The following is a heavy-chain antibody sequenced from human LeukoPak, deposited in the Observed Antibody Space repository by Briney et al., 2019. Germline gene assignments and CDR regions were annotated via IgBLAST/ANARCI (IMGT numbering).Heavy chain of an antibody. V-gene: IGHV3-30-3*01. Sequence: PGGSLRLSCAASGFTFSSYAMHWVRQAPGKGLEWVAVISYDGSNKYYADSVKGRFTISRDNSKNTLYLQMNSLRAEDTAVYYCANADYSGTYHLHHWGQGTLVTVST. D-gene: IGHD1-26*01. CDR2: ISYDGSNK. CDR3: ANADYSGTYHLHH. CDR1: GFTFSSYA. J-gene: IGHJ5*02.